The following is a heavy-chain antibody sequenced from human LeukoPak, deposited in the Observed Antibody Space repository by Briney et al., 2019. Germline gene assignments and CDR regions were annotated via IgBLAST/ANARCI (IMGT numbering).Heavy chain of an antibody. V-gene: IGHV3-23*01. J-gene: IGHJ6*04. Sequence: GGSLRLSCAASGFTFSSYAMSWVRQAPGKGLGWVSAISGSGGSTYYADSVKGRFTISRDNSKNTLYLQMNSLRAEDTAVYYCAKEYCSSTSCHADVWGKGTTVTVSS. CDR2: ISGSGGST. CDR1: GFTFSSYA. CDR3: AKEYCSSTSCHADV. D-gene: IGHD2-2*01.